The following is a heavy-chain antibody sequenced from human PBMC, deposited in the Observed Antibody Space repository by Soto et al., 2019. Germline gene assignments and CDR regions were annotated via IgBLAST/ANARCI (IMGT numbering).Heavy chain of an antibody. CDR3: AIMGGYGLYYYYYGMDV. Sequence: HGESLKISCKGSGYSFTSYWISWVRQMPGKGLEWMGRIDPSDSYTNYSPSFQGHVTISADKSISTAYLQWSSLKASDTAMYYCAIMGGYGLYYYYYGMDVWGQGTTVTVSS. CDR2: IDPSDSYT. CDR1: GYSFTSYW. V-gene: IGHV5-10-1*01. D-gene: IGHD5-12*01. J-gene: IGHJ6*02.